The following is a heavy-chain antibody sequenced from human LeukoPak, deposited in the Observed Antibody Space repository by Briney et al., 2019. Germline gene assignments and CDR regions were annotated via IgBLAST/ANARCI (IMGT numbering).Heavy chain of an antibody. J-gene: IGHJ4*02. D-gene: IGHD2-21*02. Sequence: SETLSLTCAVYGGSFSGYYWSWIRQPPGKGLEWIGEINHSGSTNYNPSLKSRVTISVGTSKNQFSLKLSSVTAADTAVYYCARGGHVVVTAIRTYYFDYWGQGTLVTVSS. CDR2: INHSGST. CDR1: GGSFSGYY. V-gene: IGHV4-34*01. CDR3: ARGGHVVVTAIRTYYFDY.